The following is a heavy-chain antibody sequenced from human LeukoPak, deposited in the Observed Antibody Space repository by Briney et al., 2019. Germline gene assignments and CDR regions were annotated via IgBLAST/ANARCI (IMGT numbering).Heavy chain of an antibody. V-gene: IGHV4-34*01. CDR3: ARGYFDWSQNRWFVP. CDR1: GGSFSGYY. CDR2: INHSGST. Sequence: SETLSLTCAVYGGSFSGYYWSWIRQPPGKGVEWIGEINHSGSTNYNPSLKSRVTISVDTSKNQFSLKLSSVTAADTAVYYCARGYFDWSQNRWFVPWGQGTLVTVSS. D-gene: IGHD3-9*01. J-gene: IGHJ5*02.